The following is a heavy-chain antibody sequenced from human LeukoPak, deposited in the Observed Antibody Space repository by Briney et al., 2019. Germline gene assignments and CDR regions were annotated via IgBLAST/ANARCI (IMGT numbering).Heavy chain of an antibody. Sequence: PSETLSLTCAVYGGSFSGYYWSWIRQPPGRGLEWIGEINHSGSTSYNPSLKSRVTISVDTSKNQFSLKLSSVTAADTAVYYCAAGGVTAPYWGQGTLVTVSS. CDR2: INHSGST. CDR3: AAGGVTAPY. D-gene: IGHD2-21*02. V-gene: IGHV4-34*01. J-gene: IGHJ4*02. CDR1: GGSFSGYY.